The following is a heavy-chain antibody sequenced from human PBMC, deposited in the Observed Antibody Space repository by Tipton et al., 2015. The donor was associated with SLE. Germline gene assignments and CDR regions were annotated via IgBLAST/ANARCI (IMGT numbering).Heavy chain of an antibody. V-gene: IGHV4-31*03. CDR3: ARTRYSGYDPFDY. D-gene: IGHD5-12*01. CDR1: GGSISSYY. CDR2: IYYSGST. J-gene: IGHJ4*02. Sequence: TLSLTCTVSGGSISSYYWSWIRQHPGKGLEWIGYIYYSGSTYYNPSLKSRVTISVDTSKNQFSLKLSSVTAADTAVYYCARTRYSGYDPFDYWGQGTLVTVSS.